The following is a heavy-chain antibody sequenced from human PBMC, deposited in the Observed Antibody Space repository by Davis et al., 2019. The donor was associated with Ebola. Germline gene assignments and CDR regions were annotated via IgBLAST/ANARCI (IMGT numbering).Heavy chain of an antibody. CDR2: IYSGGST. CDR1: GITVSSSY. CDR3: ARDRAVGPTPSYDAFDI. Sequence: PGGSLRLSCAASGITVSSSYISWVRQAPGKGLEWVSIIYSGGSTYYAGSVKGRFTISRDNSKNTVYLQINRLRVEDTAVYYCARDRAVGPTPSYDAFDIWGQGTMVTVSS. V-gene: IGHV3-53*01. D-gene: IGHD1-26*01. J-gene: IGHJ3*02.